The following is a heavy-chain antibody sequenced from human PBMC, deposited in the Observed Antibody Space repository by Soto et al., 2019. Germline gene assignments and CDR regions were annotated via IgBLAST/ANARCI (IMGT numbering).Heavy chain of an antibody. J-gene: IGHJ4*02. Sequence: PSETLSLTCTVSGGSINSSSYYWCWIRQPPGKGLEWIGSIYYSGSTYYNPSLKSRVTISVDTSKNQFSLKLSSVTAADTAVYYCARGPRVWDLSFDYWGQGTLVTVSS. CDR3: ARGPRVWDLSFDY. D-gene: IGHD1-26*01. V-gene: IGHV4-39*01. CDR2: IYYSGST. CDR1: GGSINSSSYY.